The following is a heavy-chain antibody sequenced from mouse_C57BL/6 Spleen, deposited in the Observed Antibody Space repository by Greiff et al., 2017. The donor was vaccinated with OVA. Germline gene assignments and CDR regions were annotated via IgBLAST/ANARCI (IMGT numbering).Heavy chain of an antibody. D-gene: IGHD1-1*01. J-gene: IGHJ4*01. CDR2: IYPGDGDP. Sequence: VQLQQSGPELVKPGASVTISCKASGYAFSSSWMNWVKQRPGKGLEWIGRIYPGDGDPNYNGKFKGKATLTADKSSSTAYMQLSSLTSEDSAVYFCARSGSRGRDYWGQGTSVTVSS. CDR1: GYAFSSSW. CDR3: ARSGSRGRDY. V-gene: IGHV1-82*01.